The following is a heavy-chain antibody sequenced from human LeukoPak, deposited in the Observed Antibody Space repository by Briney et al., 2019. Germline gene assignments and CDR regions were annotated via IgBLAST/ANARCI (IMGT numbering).Heavy chain of an antibody. CDR2: INQDGSEK. D-gene: IGHD4-17*01. Sequence: GGSLRLSCAASGFTFSSFWMSWVRQAPGKGLEWVANINQDGSEKNYVDSVKGRFTISRDNAKNSLCLQMNSLRAEDTAIYYRVTTVTTYYFDYWGQGTLVTVSS. CDR3: VTTVTTYYFDY. V-gene: IGHV3-7*05. J-gene: IGHJ4*02. CDR1: GFTFSSFW.